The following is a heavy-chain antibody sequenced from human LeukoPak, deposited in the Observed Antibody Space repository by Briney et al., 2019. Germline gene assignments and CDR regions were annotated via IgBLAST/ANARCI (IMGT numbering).Heavy chain of an antibody. CDR3: ARGRPYYYGSGSHPKLNYFDY. Sequence: GGSLRLSCAASGFTFSSYAMHWVRQAPGKGLEYVSAISSNGGSTYYANSVKGRFTISRDNSKNTLYLQMGSLRAEDMAVYYCARGRPYYYGSGSHPKLNYFDYWGQGTLVTVSS. CDR2: ISSNGGST. D-gene: IGHD3-10*01. J-gene: IGHJ4*02. CDR1: GFTFSSYA. V-gene: IGHV3-64*01.